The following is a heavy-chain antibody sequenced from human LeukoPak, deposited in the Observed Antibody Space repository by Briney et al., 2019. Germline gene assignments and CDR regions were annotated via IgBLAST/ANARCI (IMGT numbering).Heavy chain of an antibody. CDR2: IYSGGST. D-gene: IGHD5-12*01. J-gene: IGHJ3*02. Sequence: PGGSLRLSCAASGFTVSSNYMSWVRQAPGKGLEWVSVIYSGGSTYYADSVKGRFTISRDNSKSTLYLQMNSLRAEDTAVYYCARGAGYDAFDIWGQGTMVTVSS. CDR1: GFTVSSNY. CDR3: ARGAGYDAFDI. V-gene: IGHV3-66*01.